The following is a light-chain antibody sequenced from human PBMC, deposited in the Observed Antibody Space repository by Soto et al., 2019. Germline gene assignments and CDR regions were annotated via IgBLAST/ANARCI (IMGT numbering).Light chain of an antibody. CDR3: SSYAGSITIYV. V-gene: IGLV2-8*01. J-gene: IGLJ1*01. CDR1: SSDVGAYNF. Sequence: QSALTQPPSASGSPGQSATISCTGTSSDVGAYNFVSWYQQLPGKAPKLMIYEVTKRPSGVPDRFSGSKSGNTASLTVSGLQAEDEADYYCSSYAGSITIYVFGTGTKLTVL. CDR2: EVT.